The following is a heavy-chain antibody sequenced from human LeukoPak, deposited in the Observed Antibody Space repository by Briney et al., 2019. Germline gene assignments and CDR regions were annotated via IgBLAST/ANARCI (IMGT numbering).Heavy chain of an antibody. J-gene: IGHJ4*02. V-gene: IGHV3-21*01. Sequence: PGGSLRLSCAASGFTFSSYSMNWLRQAPGKGLEWVSSISSSSSYIYYADSVKGRFTISRDNAKNSLYLQMNSLRAEDTAVYYCATNTGPYSSGWYACYWGQGTLVTVSS. CDR2: ISSSSSYI. CDR3: ATNTGPYSSGWYACY. CDR1: GFTFSSYS. D-gene: IGHD6-19*01.